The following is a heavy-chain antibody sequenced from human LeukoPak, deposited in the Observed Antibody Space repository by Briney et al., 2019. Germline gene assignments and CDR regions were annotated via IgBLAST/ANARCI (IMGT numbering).Heavy chain of an antibody. CDR3: ARGRPHGNDY. Sequence: GGSLRLSCAASGFTFSSYNMNWVRQAPGKGLEWVSYIISGSSTIYYADSVKGRFTISRDNGKNSLYLQMNSLRAEDTAVYYCARGRPHGNDYWGQGTLVTVSS. J-gene: IGHJ4*02. D-gene: IGHD4-23*01. CDR2: IISGSSTI. V-gene: IGHV3-48*01. CDR1: GFTFSSYN.